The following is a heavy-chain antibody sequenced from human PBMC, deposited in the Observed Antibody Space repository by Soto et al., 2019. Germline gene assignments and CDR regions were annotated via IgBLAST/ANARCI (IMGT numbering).Heavy chain of an antibody. CDR3: ARDQQCISTSCYHNWFDP. V-gene: IGHV1-69*13. CDR2: IIPIFGTA. CDR1: GGTFSSYA. Sequence: ASVKVSCKASGGTFSSYAISWVRQAPGQGLEWMGGIIPIFGTANYAQKFQGRVTITADESTSTAYMELSSLRSEDTAVYYCARDQQCISTSCYHNWFDPWGQGTLVTVSS. J-gene: IGHJ5*02. D-gene: IGHD2-2*01.